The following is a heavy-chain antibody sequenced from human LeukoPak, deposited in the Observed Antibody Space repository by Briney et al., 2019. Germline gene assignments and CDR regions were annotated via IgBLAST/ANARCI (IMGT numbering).Heavy chain of an antibody. V-gene: IGHV4-39*01. Sequence: SETLSLTCTVSGGSISSGRHYWGWIRQPPGKGLEWIGTIYYSGSAYYNPSLKSRVTISVDTSKNQFSLMLSSVTAADTAVYYCGRVIGYYDRSGYLLDYWGQGTLVTVS. CDR1: GGSISSGRHY. D-gene: IGHD3-22*01. CDR3: GRVIGYYDRSGYLLDY. J-gene: IGHJ4*02. CDR2: IYYSGSA.